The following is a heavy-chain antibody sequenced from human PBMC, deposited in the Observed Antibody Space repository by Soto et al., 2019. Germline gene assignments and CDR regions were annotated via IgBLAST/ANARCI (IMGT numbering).Heavy chain of an antibody. J-gene: IGHJ4*02. CDR2: ISSSSSYI. V-gene: IGHV3-21*01. CDR3: ARDWIRYYDSSGYYSN. Sequence: EVQLVESGGGLVKPGGSLRLSCAASGFTFSSYSMNWVRQAPGKGLEWVSSISSSSSYIYYADSVKGRFTISRDNAKNSLYLQMNSLRAEDTAVYYCARDWIRYYDSSGYYSNWGQGTLVTVSS. D-gene: IGHD3-22*01. CDR1: GFTFSSYS.